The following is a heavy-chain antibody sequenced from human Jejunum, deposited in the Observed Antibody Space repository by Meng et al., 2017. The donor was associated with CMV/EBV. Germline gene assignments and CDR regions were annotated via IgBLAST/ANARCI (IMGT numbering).Heavy chain of an antibody. J-gene: IGHJ5*02. D-gene: IGHD2-2*01. Sequence: SWIAWGRQGAGKGLELMGIIDAGDSDTIYSPSFQGQVTISVDKSITTAFLQWSSLKASDTATYFCAKDLRYCSNGRCYAGYGSLNLWGQGTLVTVSS. CDR2: IDAGDSDT. V-gene: IGHV5-51*01. CDR1: SW. CDR3: AKDLRYCSNGRCYAGYGSLNL.